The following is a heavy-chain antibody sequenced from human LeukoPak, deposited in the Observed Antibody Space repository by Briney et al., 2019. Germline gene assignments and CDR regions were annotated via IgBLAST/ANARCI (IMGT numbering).Heavy chain of an antibody. CDR3: ARMYSSSWYLNY. CDR2: IYHSGTT. Sequence: SETLSLTCAVSGYSISSGYYWDWIRQPPGKGLEWIGTIYHSGTTYYNPSLKSRVTISVGTSKNQFSLKLSSVTAADTAVYYCARMYSSSWYLNYWGQGTLVTVSS. CDR1: GYSISSGYY. D-gene: IGHD6-13*01. J-gene: IGHJ4*02. V-gene: IGHV4-38-2*01.